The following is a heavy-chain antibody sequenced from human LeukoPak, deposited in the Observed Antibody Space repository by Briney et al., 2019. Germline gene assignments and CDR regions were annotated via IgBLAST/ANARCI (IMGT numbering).Heavy chain of an antibody. CDR3: AKEMATKV. CDR2: ISGSVGIA. V-gene: IGHV3-23*01. Sequence: GGSLRLSSTASGFTFSSFAMSCVRQAPGEGLWWGSAISGSVGIAYYADSVKGRFTISRDNSKNTLYLQMNSLRAEDTAVYYCAKEMATKVWGQGTLVTVSS. CDR1: GFTFSSFA. D-gene: IGHD5-24*01. J-gene: IGHJ4*02.